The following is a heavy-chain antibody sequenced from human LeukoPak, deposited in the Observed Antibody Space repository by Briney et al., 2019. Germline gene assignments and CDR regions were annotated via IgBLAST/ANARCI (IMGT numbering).Heavy chain of an antibody. CDR1: GFTFSSYS. Sequence: GGSLRLSCAASGFTFSSYSMNWVRQAPGKGLEWVSYISSSSSTIYYADSVKGRFTISRDNAKNSLYLQMNSLRDEDTAVYYCASLVALVDIVATGPEDYWGQGTLVTVSS. D-gene: IGHD5-12*01. CDR3: ASLVALVDIVATGPEDY. J-gene: IGHJ4*02. CDR2: ISSSSSTI. V-gene: IGHV3-48*02.